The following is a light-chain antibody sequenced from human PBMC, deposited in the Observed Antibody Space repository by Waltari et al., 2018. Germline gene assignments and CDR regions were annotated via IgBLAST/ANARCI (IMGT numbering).Light chain of an antibody. J-gene: IGKJ4*01. V-gene: IGKV3-20*01. CDR1: QSVTSIS. CDR3: QQYDGEVVT. Sequence: EIVLMQSPGTLSLSPGERATLSCRASQSVTSISLTWYQQKLGQAPRRLISVTSSRANGIPDRFSRSGSGTDFTLTISRLEPEHFAVYYCQQYDGEVVTFGGGTKVEI. CDR2: VTS.